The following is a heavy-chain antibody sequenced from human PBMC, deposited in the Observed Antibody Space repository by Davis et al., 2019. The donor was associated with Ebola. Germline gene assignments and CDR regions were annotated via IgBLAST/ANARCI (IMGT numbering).Heavy chain of an antibody. D-gene: IGHD2-2*01. CDR3: TSCYRDYYYGMDV. CDR2: IYSGGST. Sequence: PGGSLRLSCAASGFTVSSNYMSWVRQAPGKGLEWVSVIYSGGSTYYADSVKGRFTISRDNSKNTLYLQMNSLRAEDTAVYYCTSCYRDYYYGMDVWGQGTTVTVSS. CDR1: GFTVSSNY. J-gene: IGHJ6*02. V-gene: IGHV3-66*01.